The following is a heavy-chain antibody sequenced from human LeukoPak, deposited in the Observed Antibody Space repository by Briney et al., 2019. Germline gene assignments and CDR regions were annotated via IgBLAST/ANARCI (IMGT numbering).Heavy chain of an antibody. Sequence: ASVKVSCKASGITFTAYYMHWVRQAPGQGLEWMGWIKADSGDTKYAQNFQGWVTMTRDASISTAYMELSRLRSDDTAVYYCVRGDGSGGYYPSFYYWGQGTLVTVAS. CDR3: VRGDGSGGYYPSFYY. CDR2: IKADSGDT. J-gene: IGHJ4*02. CDR1: GITFTAYY. D-gene: IGHD3-10*01. V-gene: IGHV1-2*04.